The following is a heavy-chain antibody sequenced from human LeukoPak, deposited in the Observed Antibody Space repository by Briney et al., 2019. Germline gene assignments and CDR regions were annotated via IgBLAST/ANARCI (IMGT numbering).Heavy chain of an antibody. D-gene: IGHD3-9*01. J-gene: IGHJ4*02. CDR3: ARESDILTGLGY. V-gene: IGHV1-2*02. Sequence: ASVKVSCKASGYTFTSYYMHWVRQAPGQGLEWMGWINPNSGGTNYAQKFQGRVTMTRDTSISTAYMELSRLRSDDTAVYYCARESDILTGLGYWGQGTLVTVSS. CDR1: GYTFTSYY. CDR2: INPNSGGT.